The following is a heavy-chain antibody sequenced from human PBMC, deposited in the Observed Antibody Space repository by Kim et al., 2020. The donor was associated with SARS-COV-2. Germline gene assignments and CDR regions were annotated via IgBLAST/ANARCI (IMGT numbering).Heavy chain of an antibody. V-gene: IGHV5-10-1*01. CDR2: IDPSDSYT. J-gene: IGHJ6*02. CDR1: GYSFTSYW. CDR3: VRFGVPYYYYGMDV. D-gene: IGHD3-10*01. Sequence: GESLKISCKGSGYSFTSYWISWVRQMPGKGLEWMGRIDPSDSYTNYSPSFQGHVTISADKSISTAYLQWSSLKASDTAMYYCVRFGVPYYYYGMDVWGQGTTVTVSS.